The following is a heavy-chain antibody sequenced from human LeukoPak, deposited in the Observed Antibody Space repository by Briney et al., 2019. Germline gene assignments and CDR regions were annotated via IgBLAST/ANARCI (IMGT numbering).Heavy chain of an antibody. CDR1: GGSISSYY. CDR2: IYYSGST. J-gene: IGHJ4*02. Sequence: PSETLSLTCTVSGGSISSYYWSWIRQPPGKGLEWIGYIYYSGSTNYNPSFKSRVTISVDTSKNQFSLKLSSVTAADTAVYYCARGTYYYDSSGYCLYYWGQGTLVTVSS. D-gene: IGHD3-22*01. V-gene: IGHV4-59*12. CDR3: ARGTYYYDSSGYCLYY.